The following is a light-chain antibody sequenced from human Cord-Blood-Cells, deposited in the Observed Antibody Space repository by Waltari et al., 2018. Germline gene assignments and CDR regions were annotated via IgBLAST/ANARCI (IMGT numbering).Light chain of an antibody. CDR2: DAS. CDR1: QSVSSY. J-gene: IGKJ3*01. V-gene: IGKV3-11*01. CDR3: QQRSNWPFT. Sequence: EIVLTQSPATLSLSPGERATLSCRASQSVSSYLAWYQQKPGQAPRLLIYDASNRATGIPARFSGSGSGTDFTLTISSLEPEDFAVYYWQQRSNWPFTFDPGTKVDIK.